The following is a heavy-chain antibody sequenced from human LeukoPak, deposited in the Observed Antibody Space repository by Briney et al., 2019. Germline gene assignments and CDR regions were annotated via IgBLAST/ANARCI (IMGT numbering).Heavy chain of an antibody. Sequence: AGGSLRLSCAASGFTFSSYGMHWVRQAPGKGLEWVAFIRYDGSNKYYADSVKGRFTISRDNSKNTLYLQMNSLRAEDTAVYYCAKDVRYCSSTSCYSPHYYYYMDVWGKGTTVTISS. CDR2: IRYDGSNK. V-gene: IGHV3-30*02. CDR3: AKDVRYCSSTSCYSPHYYYYMDV. D-gene: IGHD2-2*01. CDR1: GFTFSSYG. J-gene: IGHJ6*03.